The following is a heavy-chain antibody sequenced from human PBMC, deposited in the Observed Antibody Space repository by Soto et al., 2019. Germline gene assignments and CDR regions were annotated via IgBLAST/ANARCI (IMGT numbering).Heavy chain of an antibody. CDR1: GFTFSNAW. CDR3: TTDGMYYYDSSGYYTPDY. Sequence: GGSLRLSCAASGFTFSNAWMNWVRQAPGKGLEWVGRIKSKTDGGTTDYAAPVEGRFTISRDDSKNTLYLQMNSLKTEDTAVYYCTTDGMYYYDSSGYYTPDYWGQGTLVTVSS. D-gene: IGHD3-22*01. CDR2: IKSKTDGGTT. J-gene: IGHJ4*02. V-gene: IGHV3-15*07.